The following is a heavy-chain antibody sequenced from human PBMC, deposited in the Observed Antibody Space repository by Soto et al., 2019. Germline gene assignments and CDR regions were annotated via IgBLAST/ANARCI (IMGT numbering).Heavy chain of an antibody. CDR1: GPSITSYY. J-gene: IGHJ4*02. V-gene: IGHV4-34*01. D-gene: IGHD6-13*01. Sequence: SKTLSLTCTVSGPSITSYYWSWIRQPPGKGLEWIGEINHSGSTNYNPSLKSRVTISVDTSKNQFSLKLSSVSAADTAVYYCARGRGYSRTHYFDCWGQGTLVTVSS. CDR3: ARGRGYSRTHYFDC. CDR2: INHSGST.